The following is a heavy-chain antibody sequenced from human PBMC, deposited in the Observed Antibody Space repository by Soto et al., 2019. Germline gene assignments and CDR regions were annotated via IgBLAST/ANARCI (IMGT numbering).Heavy chain of an antibody. CDR1: GYTFTSYG. Sequence: ASVKVSCKASGYTFTSYGISWMRQAPGQGLEWMGWISAYNGNTNYAQKLQGRVTMTTDTSTSTAYMGLRSLRSDDTAVYYCARGIVVAPPGYYYYYYGMDVWGQGTTVTVSS. V-gene: IGHV1-18*01. CDR2: ISAYNGNT. CDR3: ARGIVVAPPGYYYYYYGMDV. D-gene: IGHD3-22*01. J-gene: IGHJ6*02.